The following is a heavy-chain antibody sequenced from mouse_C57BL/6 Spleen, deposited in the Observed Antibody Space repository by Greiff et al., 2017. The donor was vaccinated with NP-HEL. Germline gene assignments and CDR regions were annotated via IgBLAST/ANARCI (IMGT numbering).Heavy chain of an antibody. D-gene: IGHD1-1*01. CDR1: GYSITSGYY. J-gene: IGHJ2*01. CDR2: ISYDGSN. V-gene: IGHV3-6*01. Sequence: EVKVEESGPGLVKPSQSLSLTCSVTGYSITSGYYWNWIRQFPGNKLEWMGYISYDGSNNYNPSLKNRISITRDTSKNQFFLKLNSVTTEDTATYYCARGGTTVVAGFDYWGQGTTLTVSS. CDR3: ARGGTTVVAGFDY.